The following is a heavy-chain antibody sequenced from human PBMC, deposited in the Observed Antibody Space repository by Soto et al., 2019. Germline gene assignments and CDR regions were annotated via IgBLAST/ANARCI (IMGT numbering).Heavy chain of an antibody. CDR3: AGGGYCISTSCYLNWFDP. D-gene: IGHD2-2*01. Sequence: QVQLVESGGGVVQPGRSLRLSCAASGFTLSNYAMHWVRQAPGKGLEWVALISYDGSNKYYADSVKGRFTISRDNSKNTLYIQMNSLRAEDTAVYYCAGGGYCISTSCYLNWFDPWGQGTLVTVSS. J-gene: IGHJ5*02. V-gene: IGHV3-30-3*01. CDR1: GFTLSNYA. CDR2: ISYDGSNK.